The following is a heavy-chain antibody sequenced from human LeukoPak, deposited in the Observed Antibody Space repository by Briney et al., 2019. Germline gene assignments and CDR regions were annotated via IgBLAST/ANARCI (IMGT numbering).Heavy chain of an antibody. CDR1: GYTFTGYY. CDR2: INPNSGGT. J-gene: IGHJ4*02. V-gene: IGHV1-2*02. D-gene: IGHD3-10*01. Sequence: GASVKVSCKASGYTFTGYYMHWVRQAPGQGLEWMGWINPNSGGTNYAQKFQGRVTMTRDTSISTAYMELSRLRSDDTAVYYCARSRRPFTMVRGVIGRDFDYWGQGTLVTVSS. CDR3: ARSRRPFTMVRGVIGRDFDY.